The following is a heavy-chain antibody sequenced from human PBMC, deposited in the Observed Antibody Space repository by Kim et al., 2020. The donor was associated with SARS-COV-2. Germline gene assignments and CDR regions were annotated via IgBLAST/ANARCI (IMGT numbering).Heavy chain of an antibody. V-gene: IGHV1-8*01. CDR3: ARGSVVLPTLEY. D-gene: IGHD2-8*02. J-gene: IGHJ4*02. Sequence: ASVKVSCKASGYTFTSYDINWVRQATGQGLEWMGWMNPNSGNTGYAQKFQGRVTMTRNTSIGTAYMELSSLRSEDTAVYYCARGSVVLPTLEYWGQGTLVTVSS. CDR2: MNPNSGNT. CDR1: GYTFTSYD.